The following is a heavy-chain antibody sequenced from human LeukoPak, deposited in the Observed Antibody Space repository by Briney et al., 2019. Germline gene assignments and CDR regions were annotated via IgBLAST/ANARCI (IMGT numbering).Heavy chain of an antibody. CDR3: ASDITMVRGVTYDAFDI. CDR2: ISAYNGNT. D-gene: IGHD3-10*01. CDR1: GYTFTSYG. V-gene: IGHV1-18*01. J-gene: IGHJ3*02. Sequence: ASVKVSCKASGYTFTSYGISWVRQAPGQGLEWMGWISAYNGNTNYAQKLQGRVTMTTDTSTSTAYMELSSLRSEDTAVYYCASDITMVRGVTYDAFDIWGQGTMVTVSS.